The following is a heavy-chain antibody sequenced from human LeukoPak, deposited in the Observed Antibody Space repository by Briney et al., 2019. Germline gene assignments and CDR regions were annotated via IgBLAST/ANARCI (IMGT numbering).Heavy chain of an antibody. D-gene: IGHD3-3*01. CDR2: IKQDGSEK. CDR3: ARASPSHYDFWSGYYPYYYYYYMDV. CDR1: GFTFSSYS. Sequence: GGSLRLSCAASGFTFSSYSMNWVRQAPGKGLEWVANIKQDGSEKYYVDSVKGRFTISRDNAKNSLYLQMNSLRAEDTAVYYCARASPSHYDFWSGYYPYYYYYYMDVWGKGTTVTVSS. J-gene: IGHJ6*03. V-gene: IGHV3-7*01.